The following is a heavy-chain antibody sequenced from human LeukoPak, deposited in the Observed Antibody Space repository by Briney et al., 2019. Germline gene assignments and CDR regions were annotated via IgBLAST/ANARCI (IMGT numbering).Heavy chain of an antibody. CDR3: ARRLGYCSSTSCYQFDY. D-gene: IGHD2-2*01. V-gene: IGHV1-18*01. CDR1: GYTFTSYG. CDR2: VSAYNGNT. J-gene: IGHJ4*02. Sequence: GASVKVSCKASGYTFTSYGISWVRQAPGQGLEWMGWVSAYNGNTSYAQKLQGRVTMTTDTSTSTAYMELRSLRSDDTAVYYCARRLGYCSSTSCYQFDYWGQGTLVTVSS.